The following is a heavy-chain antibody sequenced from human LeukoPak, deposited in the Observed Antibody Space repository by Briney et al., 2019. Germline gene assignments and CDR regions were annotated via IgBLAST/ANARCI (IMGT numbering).Heavy chain of an antibody. V-gene: IGHV1-8*03. CDR3: ARGSYYDFWSGFLNPHPNYYYMDV. CDR1: GYTFTSYD. Sequence: GASVKVSCKASGYTFTSYDINWVRQATGQGLEWMGWMNPNSGNTGYAQKFQGRVTITRNTSISTAYMELSSLRSEDTAVYYCARGSYYDFWSGFLNPHPNYYYMDVWGKGTTVTVSS. J-gene: IGHJ6*03. CDR2: MNPNSGNT. D-gene: IGHD3-3*01.